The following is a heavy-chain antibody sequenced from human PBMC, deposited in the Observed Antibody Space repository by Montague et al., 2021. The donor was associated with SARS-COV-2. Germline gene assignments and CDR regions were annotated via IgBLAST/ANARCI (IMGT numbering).Heavy chain of an antibody. CDR2: INRNGDTT. J-gene: IGHJ4*02. Sequence: SLRLSCAASGFTFDDYGMSWVRQAPGKGLEWVSGINRNGDTTDYGDSVKGRFIISRDNVKNSLYLQMNSLRAEDTALYYCSRGYNYGPFNLWGQETLVTVTS. V-gene: IGHV3-20*04. CDR3: SRGYNYGPFNL. D-gene: IGHD5-18*01. CDR1: GFTFDDYG.